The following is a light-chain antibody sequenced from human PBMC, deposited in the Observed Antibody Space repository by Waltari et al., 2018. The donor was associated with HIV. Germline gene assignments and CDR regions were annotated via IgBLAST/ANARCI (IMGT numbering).Light chain of an antibody. CDR1: ALPKRY. J-gene: IGLJ3*02. CDR2: EDS. Sequence: SYELTQPPSVSVSPGPTARIPCSGDALPKRYAYWYQQKSGQAPVLVIYEDSKRPSGIPERFSGSSSGTMATLTISGAQVEDEADYYCYSRDSSGNSWVFGGGTKLTVL. V-gene: IGLV3-10*01. CDR3: YSRDSSGNSWV.